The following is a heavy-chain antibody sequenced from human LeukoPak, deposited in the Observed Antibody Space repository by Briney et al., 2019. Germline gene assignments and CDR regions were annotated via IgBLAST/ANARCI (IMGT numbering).Heavy chain of an antibody. V-gene: IGHV4-4*07. D-gene: IGHD3-22*01. J-gene: IGHJ4*02. Sequence: SETLSLTCTVSGGSISSYYWSWIRQPAGKGLEWIGRIQTSGITNYNPSLKSRVTMSVDMSKNQFSPKLSSVTAADTAVYYCARDTYYYDSSGLTTIDYWGQGTLVTVSS. CDR2: IQTSGIT. CDR3: ARDTYYYDSSGLTTIDY. CDR1: GGSISSYY.